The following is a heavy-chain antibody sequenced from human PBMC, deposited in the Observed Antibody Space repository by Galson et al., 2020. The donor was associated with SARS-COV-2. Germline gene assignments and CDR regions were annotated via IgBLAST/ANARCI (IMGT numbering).Heavy chain of an antibody. CDR2: IYSGGST. D-gene: IGHD1-26*01. CDR1: GFTVSNSY. J-gene: IGHJ4*02. V-gene: IGHV3-53*04. Sequence: TGGSLRLSCAASGFTVSNSYLTWVRQAPGKGLEWMSIIYSGGSTYYADSVKGRFTMSRHNSKNTVSLQMNSLRAEDTAVYYCASGNSGSFDYGGQGTLVTVSS. CDR3: ASGNSGSFDY.